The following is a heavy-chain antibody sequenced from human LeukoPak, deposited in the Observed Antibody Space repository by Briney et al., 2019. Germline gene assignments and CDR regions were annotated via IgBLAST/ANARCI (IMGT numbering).Heavy chain of an antibody. J-gene: IGHJ4*02. D-gene: IGHD2-15*01. Sequence: GGSLRLSCAASGLTVNSNYMTWVRQAPGKGLEWVSVIYSGGSTYYADSVKGRFTISRDNSKNTLYLQMNSLRAEDTAVYYCARPALYCSGGSCLDFDYWGQGTLVTVSS. V-gene: IGHV3-53*01. CDR3: ARPALYCSGGSCLDFDY. CDR2: IYSGGST. CDR1: GLTVNSNY.